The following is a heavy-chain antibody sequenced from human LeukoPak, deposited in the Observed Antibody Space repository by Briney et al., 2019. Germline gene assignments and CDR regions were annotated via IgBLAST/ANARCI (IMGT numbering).Heavy chain of an antibody. D-gene: IGHD6-13*01. CDR1: GGSISSSSYY. CDR3: ARLLRAAAGWDY. J-gene: IGHJ4*02. CDR2: IYYSGST. V-gene: IGHV4-39*01. Sequence: SETLSLTCTVSGGSISSSSYYWGWIRQPPGKGLEWIGSIYYSGSTYYNPSLKSRVTISVDTSKNQFSLKLSSVTAADTAVYYSARLLRAAAGWDYWGQGTLVTVSS.